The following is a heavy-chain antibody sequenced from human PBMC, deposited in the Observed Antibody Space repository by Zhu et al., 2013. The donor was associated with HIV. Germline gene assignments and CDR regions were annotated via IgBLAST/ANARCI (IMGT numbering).Heavy chain of an antibody. CDR3: ARDRLKTYYYDSSGYQIWDY. D-gene: IGHD3-22*01. CDR1: GYTFTSYG. J-gene: IGHJ4*02. CDR2: ISAYNGNT. Sequence: QVQLVQSGAEVKKPGASVKVSCKASGYTFTSYGISWVRQAPGQGLEWMGWISAYNGNTNYAQKLQGRVTMTTDTSTSTAYMELRSLRSDDTAVYYCARDRLKTYYYDSSGYQIWDYWGRGNPGXRLL. V-gene: IGHV1-18*01.